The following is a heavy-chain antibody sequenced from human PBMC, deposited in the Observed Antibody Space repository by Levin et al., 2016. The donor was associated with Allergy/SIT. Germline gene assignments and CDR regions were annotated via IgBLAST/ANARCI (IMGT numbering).Heavy chain of an antibody. D-gene: IGHD2-15*01. CDR1: GVSISGSY. J-gene: IGHJ5*02. CDR3: ARWVVAATSWFDP. V-gene: IGHV4-59*01. CDR2: IFSSGTT. Sequence: SETLSLTCSVSGVSISGSYWSWIRQSPDKGLEWLGYIFSSGTTTFNPSLKSRLTMSIDTSKNQFSLRLTSVTAADTAVYYCARWVVAATSWFDPWGQGTLVTVAS.